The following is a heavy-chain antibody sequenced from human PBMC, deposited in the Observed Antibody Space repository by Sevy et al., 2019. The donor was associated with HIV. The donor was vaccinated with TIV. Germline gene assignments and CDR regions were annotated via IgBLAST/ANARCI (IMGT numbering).Heavy chain of an antibody. CDR1: GFTLRNYA. CDR3: AKDRPGGFDY. J-gene: IGHJ4*02. V-gene: IGHV3-23*01. Sequence: GGSLRLSCAASGFTLRNYAMSWVRQAPGKGLEWVSAIDGSGGSTYYGDSVKGRFTISRDNSKNTVFLQMNSLRAEDTAVNYYAKDRPGGFDYWGQGTLVTVSS. CDR2: IDGSGGST. D-gene: IGHD3-16*01.